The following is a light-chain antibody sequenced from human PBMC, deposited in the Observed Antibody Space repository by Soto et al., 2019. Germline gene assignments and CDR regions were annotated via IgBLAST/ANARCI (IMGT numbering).Light chain of an antibody. CDR2: DAS. CDR1: QSVSSY. CDR3: QQRSNWPPT. J-gene: IGKJ2*01. V-gene: IGKV3-11*01. Sequence: EIVLTQSPATLSLSPGERATLPCRASQSVSSYLAWYQQKPGQAPRLLIYDASNRATGIPARFSGSGSGTAFTLPISSLEPEDFAVYYCQQRSNWPPTFGQGTKLEIK.